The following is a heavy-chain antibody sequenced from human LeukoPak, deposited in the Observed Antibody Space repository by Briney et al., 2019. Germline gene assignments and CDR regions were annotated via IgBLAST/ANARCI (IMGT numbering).Heavy chain of an antibody. CDR1: GFTFDDYA. Sequence: GGSLRLSCAASGFTFDDYAMHWVRQAPGKGLEWVSGISWNSGSIGYADSVKGRFTISRDNAKNSLYLQMNSLRAEDTALYYCAKGRSNTYYVFWRGYYGWFDPWGQGTLVTVSS. J-gene: IGHJ5*02. V-gene: IGHV3-9*01. D-gene: IGHD3-3*01. CDR3: AKGRSNTYYVFWRGYYGWFDP. CDR2: ISWNSGSI.